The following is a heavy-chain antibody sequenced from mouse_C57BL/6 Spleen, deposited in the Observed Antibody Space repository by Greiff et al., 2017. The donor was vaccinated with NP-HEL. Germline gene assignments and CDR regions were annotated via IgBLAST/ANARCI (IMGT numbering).Heavy chain of an antibody. CDR2: ISDGGSYT. Sequence: DVQLVESGGGLVKPGGSLKLSCAASGFTFSSYAMSWVRQTPEKRLEWVATISDGGSYTYYPDNVKGRFTISRDNAKNNLYLQMSHLKSEDTAMYYCARDGDDWFAYWGQGTLVTVSA. J-gene: IGHJ3*01. D-gene: IGHD3-3*01. CDR1: GFTFSSYA. CDR3: ARDGDDWFAY. V-gene: IGHV5-4*01.